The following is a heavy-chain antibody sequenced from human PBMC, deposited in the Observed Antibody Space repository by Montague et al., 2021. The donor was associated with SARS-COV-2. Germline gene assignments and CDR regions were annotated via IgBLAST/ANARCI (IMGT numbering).Heavy chain of an antibody. CDR3: ARDVEGFGELQVDC. J-gene: IGHJ4*02. CDR2: INWNGGST. Sequence: SLRLSCAASGFTFDDYGMSWVRQAPGKGLEWVSGINWNGGSTGYADSVKGRFTISRDNAKNSLYLQMNSLRAEDTALYYCARDVEGFGELQVDCWGQGTLVTVSS. D-gene: IGHD3-10*01. V-gene: IGHV3-20*04. CDR1: GFTFDDYG.